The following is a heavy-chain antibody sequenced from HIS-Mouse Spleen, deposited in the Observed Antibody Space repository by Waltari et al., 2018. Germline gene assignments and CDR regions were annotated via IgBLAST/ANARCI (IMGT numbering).Heavy chain of an antibody. CDR1: GFSLSTSGMC. D-gene: IGHD6-19*01. CDR2: IDWDDDT. Sequence: QVTLRESGPALVKPTQTLTLTCTFSGFSLSTSGMCVSWLRQPPGKAREWLARIDWDDDTYYSTSPKTRLTISRDTSNNQVVLTMTNMDPLDTATYYCARIAEGYTSGWYAFDYWGQGTLVTVSS. CDR3: ARIAEGYTSGWYAFDY. J-gene: IGHJ4*02. V-gene: IGHV2-70*15.